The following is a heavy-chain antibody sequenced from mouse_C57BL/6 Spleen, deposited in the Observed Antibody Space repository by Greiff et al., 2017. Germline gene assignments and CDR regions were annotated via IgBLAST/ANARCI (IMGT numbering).Heavy chain of an antibody. D-gene: IGHD1-1*01. J-gene: IGHJ1*03. V-gene: IGHV5-9-1*02. CDR2: ISSGGDYI. CDR1: GFTFSSYA. CDR3: TRGGDYYGSSGWYFDV. Sequence: EVKLVESGEGLVKPGGSLKLSCAASGFTFSSYAMSWVRQTPEKRLEWVAYISSGGDYIYYADTVKGRFTISRDNARNTLYLQMSSLKSEDTAMYYCTRGGDYYGSSGWYFDVWGTGTTVTVSS.